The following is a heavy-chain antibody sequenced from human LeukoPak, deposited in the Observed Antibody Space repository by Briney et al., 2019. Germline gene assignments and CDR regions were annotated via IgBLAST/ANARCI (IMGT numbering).Heavy chain of an antibody. CDR3: ARDHSDGSGTK. CDR2: IYTSGST. CDR1: GGSISSGSYY. J-gene: IGHJ4*02. D-gene: IGHD3-10*01. V-gene: IGHV4-61*02. Sequence: SQTLSLTCTVSGGSISSGSYYWSWLRQPARKGLEWIGRIYTSGSTNYNPSLKSRVTISVDTSKNQFSLKLSSVTAADTAVYYCARDHSDGSGTKWGQGTLVTVSS.